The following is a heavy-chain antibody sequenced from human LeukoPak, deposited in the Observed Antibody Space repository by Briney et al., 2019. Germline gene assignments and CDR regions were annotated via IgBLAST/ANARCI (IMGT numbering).Heavy chain of an antibody. D-gene: IGHD2-15*01. Sequence: GGSLRLSCAASGFTFSSYGMSWVRQAPGKGLEWVSAISGSGGSTYYADSVKGRFTISRDNSKNTLFLQISSLRVEDTAVYYCAKDQAFCTGGSCYYNYYHMDVWGKGTTVTVSS. CDR1: GFTFSSYG. CDR2: ISGSGGST. V-gene: IGHV3-23*01. J-gene: IGHJ6*03. CDR3: AKDQAFCTGGSCYYNYYHMDV.